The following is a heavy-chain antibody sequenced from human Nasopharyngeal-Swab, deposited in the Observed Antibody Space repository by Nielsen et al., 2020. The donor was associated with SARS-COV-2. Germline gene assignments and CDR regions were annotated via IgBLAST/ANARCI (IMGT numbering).Heavy chain of an antibody. CDR1: GGTFSSYA. V-gene: IGHV1-69*05. Sequence: SVKVSCKASGGTFSSYAISWVRQAPGQGLEWMGGIIPIFGTANYAQKFQGRVTMTRDTSISTAYMELSRLRSDDTAVYYCAAWWELSAFDIWGQGTMVTVSS. J-gene: IGHJ3*02. D-gene: IGHD1-26*01. CDR2: IIPIFGTA. CDR3: AAWWELSAFDI.